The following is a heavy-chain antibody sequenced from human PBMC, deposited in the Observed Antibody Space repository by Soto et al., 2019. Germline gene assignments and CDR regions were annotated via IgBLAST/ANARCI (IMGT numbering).Heavy chain of an antibody. J-gene: IGHJ4*02. CDR2: ISWNSGSI. CDR1: GFTFDDYA. Sequence: GGSLRLCCAASGFTFDDYAMHWVRQAPGKGLEWVSGISWNSGSIGYADSVKGRFIISRDNAQNSLFLQMNTLRPEDTAMYYCARVAYWGPGTQVTVSS. V-gene: IGHV3-9*01. CDR3: ARVAY.